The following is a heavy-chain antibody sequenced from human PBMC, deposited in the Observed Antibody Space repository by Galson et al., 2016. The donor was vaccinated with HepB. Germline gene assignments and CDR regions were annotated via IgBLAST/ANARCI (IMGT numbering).Heavy chain of an antibody. V-gene: IGHV3-33*08. J-gene: IGHJ4*02. CDR3: AGEGARGMTTGDY. Sequence: SLRLSCAGSGFTFRDYGLTWVRQAPGKGLEWVAVIWHDGSNKYYVDSVKGRFTISRDNSKNTLYLQMNSLRAEDTAMYYCAGEGARGMTTGDYWGQGTLVIVSS. CDR2: IWHDGSNK. CDR1: GFTFRDYG. D-gene: IGHD4-11*01.